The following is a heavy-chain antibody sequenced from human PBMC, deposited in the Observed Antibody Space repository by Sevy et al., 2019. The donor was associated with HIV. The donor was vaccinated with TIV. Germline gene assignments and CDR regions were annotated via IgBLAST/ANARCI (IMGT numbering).Heavy chain of an antibody. Sequence: GGSLRLSCAASGFTFSSYWMNWIHQAPGKGLEWVANIKQDGSEKYYVDSVKGRFTISRDNAKNSLYLEMNTLGAEDTAVYYCATSGGETWGQGTLVTVSS. V-gene: IGHV3-7*01. CDR3: ATSGGET. D-gene: IGHD3-16*01. J-gene: IGHJ5*02. CDR1: GFTFSSYW. CDR2: IKQDGSEK.